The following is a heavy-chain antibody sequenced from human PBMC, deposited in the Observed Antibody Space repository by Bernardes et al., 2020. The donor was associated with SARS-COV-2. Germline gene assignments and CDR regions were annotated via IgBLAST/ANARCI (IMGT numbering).Heavy chain of an antibody. J-gene: IGHJ3*02. D-gene: IGHD2-21*01. CDR1: GFTFSPYS. V-gene: IGHV3-48*02. CDR3: ARVPKKFCDGYICGAFDI. CDR2: ISSSDSTI. Sequence: GGSLRLSCAASGFTFSPYSMNWVRQAPGKGLEWVSYISSSDSTIYYAASVKGRFTISRDNAKNSLYLQMNSLRDEDTAVYYCARVPKKFCDGYICGAFDIWGQGTMVTVSS.